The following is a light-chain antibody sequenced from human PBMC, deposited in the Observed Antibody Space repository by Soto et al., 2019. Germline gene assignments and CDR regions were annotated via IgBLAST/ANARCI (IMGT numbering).Light chain of an antibody. Sequence: EIVLTQSPATLSLSPGERATLSCRASQSVSSYLACYKQKPGQAPSLLIYDASNRATGIPARFSGSGSGTDFTLTISSLGPEDFAVYYCQERSNWPRGLTFGGGTKVEIK. J-gene: IGKJ4*01. CDR1: QSVSSY. CDR2: DAS. V-gene: IGKV3-11*01. CDR3: QERSNWPRGLT.